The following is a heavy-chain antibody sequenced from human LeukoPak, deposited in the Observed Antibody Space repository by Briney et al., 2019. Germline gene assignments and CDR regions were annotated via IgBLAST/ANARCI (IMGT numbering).Heavy chain of an antibody. Sequence: GASVKVSCKASGYTFKNYDINWVRQAPGQGLEWMAWMNPNNDNAGSAQKFQGRVTMTRDTSINTAYMELSSLRSDDTGVYYCARAAAGGDDPFDVWGHGSLIIVSS. CDR3: ARAAAGGDDPFDV. V-gene: IGHV1-8*01. J-gene: IGHJ3*01. CDR1: GYTFKNYD. D-gene: IGHD6-25*01. CDR2: MNPNNDNA.